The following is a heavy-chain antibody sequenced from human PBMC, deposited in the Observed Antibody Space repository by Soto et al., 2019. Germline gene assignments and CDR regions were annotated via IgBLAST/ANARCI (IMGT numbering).Heavy chain of an antibody. Sequence: GASVKVSCKASGYTFTSYDINWVRQATGQGLEWMGWMNPNSGNTGYAQKFQGRVTMTRNTSISTAYMELSSLRSEDTAVYYCARASSSVEYYYYYYGMDVWGQGTTVTVSS. J-gene: IGHJ6*02. CDR2: MNPNSGNT. CDR3: ARASSSVEYYYYYYGMDV. V-gene: IGHV1-8*01. D-gene: IGHD6-6*01. CDR1: GYTFTSYD.